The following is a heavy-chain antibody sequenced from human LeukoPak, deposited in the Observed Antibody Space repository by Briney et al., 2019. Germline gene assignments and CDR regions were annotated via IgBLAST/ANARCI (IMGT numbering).Heavy chain of an antibody. CDR2: ISYDGSNK. D-gene: IGHD1-26*01. CDR3: ARDGLGWELLTFDY. J-gene: IGHJ4*02. CDR1: GFTFSGYA. Sequence: GGSLRLSCAASGFTFSGYAMHWVRQAPGKGLEWVAVISYDGSNKYYADSVKGRFTISRDNSKNTLYLQMNSLRAEDTAVYYCARDGLGWELLTFDYWGQGTLVTVSS. V-gene: IGHV3-30*04.